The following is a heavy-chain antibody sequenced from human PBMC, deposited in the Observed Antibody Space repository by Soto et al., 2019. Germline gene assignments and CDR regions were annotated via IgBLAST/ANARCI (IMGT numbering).Heavy chain of an antibody. CDR3: ARLPEGLWLVGYYYYGMDV. CDR1: RGSIGSYY. D-gene: IGHD6-19*01. J-gene: IGHJ6*02. CDR2: INHSGST. Sequence: PSETLSLTCTVSRGSIGSYYWSWIRQPPGKGLEWIGEINHSGSTNYNPSLKSRVTISVDTSKNQFSLKLSSVTAADTAVYYCARLPEGLWLVGYYYYGMDVWGQGTTVTVSS. V-gene: IGHV4-34*01.